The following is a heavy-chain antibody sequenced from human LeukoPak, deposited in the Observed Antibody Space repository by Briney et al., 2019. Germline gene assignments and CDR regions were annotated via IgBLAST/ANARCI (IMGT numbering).Heavy chain of an antibody. CDR1: GYSISSGHF. D-gene: IGHD3-16*01. J-gene: IGHJ4*02. V-gene: IGHV4-38-2*02. Sequence: PSETLSLTCTVSGYSISSGHFWSWIRQPPGKGLEWIGSIYGSGTTYYDPPLTSTVSISADTSKNPFSLELSSVTAADTAVYYCASVGGGSPFWGQGILVTVSS. CDR2: IYGSGTT. CDR3: ASVGGGSPF.